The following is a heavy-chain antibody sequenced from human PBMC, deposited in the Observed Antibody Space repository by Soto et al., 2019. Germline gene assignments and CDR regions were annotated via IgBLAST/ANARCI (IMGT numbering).Heavy chain of an antibody. D-gene: IGHD4-4*01. V-gene: IGHV5-51*01. CDR2: INPGDSDI. J-gene: IGHJ6*02. Sequence: GESLKISCKASGYSFTTYWIAWVRQMPGKGLEWMGIINPGDSDIRYSPSFQGQVTISADNSISTAYLQWNSLEASDTAMYYCARHEQFYYYYYGMDVWGQGTAVTVSS. CDR3: ARHEQFYYYYYGMDV. CDR1: GYSFTTYW.